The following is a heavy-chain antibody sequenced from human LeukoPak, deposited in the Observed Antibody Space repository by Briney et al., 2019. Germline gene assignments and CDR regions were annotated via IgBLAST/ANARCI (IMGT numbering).Heavy chain of an antibody. CDR3: VKNQRIMASRFVARTRVIVTSPLED. Sequence: PGGSLRLSCAAPGFTFVTCAMTWVRQAPGKGLEWVSSVSGSGHETFYSDSVKGRFTISRDNSKDTVYLQMNNLKAEDTALYFCVKNQRIMASRFVARTRVIVTSPLEDWGQGTLVAASS. J-gene: IGHJ4*02. CDR2: VSGSGHET. D-gene: IGHD5-12*01. V-gene: IGHV3-23*01. CDR1: GFTFVTCA.